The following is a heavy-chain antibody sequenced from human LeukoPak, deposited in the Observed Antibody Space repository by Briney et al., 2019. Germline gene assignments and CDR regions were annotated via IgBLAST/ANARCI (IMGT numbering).Heavy chain of an antibody. CDR2: INPNSGGT. V-gene: IGHV1-2*02. CDR3: ASIAVAGTTSPNWFDP. CDR1: GYTFTGYY. Sequence: GASVKVSCKASGYTFTGYYMHWVRQAPGQGLEWMGWINPNSGGTNYGQKFQGRVTMTRDTSISTAYMELSRLRSDDTAVYYCASIAVAGTTSPNWFDPWGQGTLVTVSS. D-gene: IGHD6-19*01. J-gene: IGHJ5*02.